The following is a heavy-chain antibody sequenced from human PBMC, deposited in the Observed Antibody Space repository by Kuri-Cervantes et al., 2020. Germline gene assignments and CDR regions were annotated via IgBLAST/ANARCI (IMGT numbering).Heavy chain of an antibody. CDR2: IYYSGST. Sequence: GSLRLSCAVSGGSVSSGSYYWSWIRQPPGKGLEWIGYIYYSGSTNYNPPLKSRVTISVDTSKNQFSLKLSSVTAADTAVYYCARDLWAAAGTLGDYYYYYGMDVWGQGTTVTVSS. D-gene: IGHD6-13*01. CDR3: ARDLWAAAGTLGDYYYYYGMDV. CDR1: GGSVSSGSYY. J-gene: IGHJ6*02. V-gene: IGHV4-61*01.